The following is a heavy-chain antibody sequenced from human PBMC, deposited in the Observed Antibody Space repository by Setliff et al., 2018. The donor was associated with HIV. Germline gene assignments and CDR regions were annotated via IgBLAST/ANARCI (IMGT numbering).Heavy chain of an antibody. V-gene: IGHV3-74*01. CDR3: ARDRGRPDSFDI. Sequence: PGGSLRLSCAASGYNFGVYWMHWVRQVPGKGLVWVSHINSDGSGTKYADSVKGRLTMSRDNAKNTLYLQMNSLRAEDTALYFCARDRGRPDSFDIWGQGTMVTVSS. J-gene: IGHJ3*02. D-gene: IGHD1-26*01. CDR1: GYNFGVYW. CDR2: INSDGSGT.